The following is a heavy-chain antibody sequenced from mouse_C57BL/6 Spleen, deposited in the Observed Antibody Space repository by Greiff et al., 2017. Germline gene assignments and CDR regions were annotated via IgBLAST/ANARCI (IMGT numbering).Heavy chain of an antibody. D-gene: IGHD1-1*01. V-gene: IGHV1-54*01. Sequence: QVQLKQSGAELVRPGTSVKVSCKASGYAFTNYLIEWVKQRPGQGLEWIGVINPGSGGTNYNEKFKGKATLTADKSSSTAYMQLSSLTSEDSAVYFCARNHYYGCFDYWGQGTTLTVSS. CDR1: GYAFTNYL. CDR3: ARNHYYGCFDY. CDR2: INPGSGGT. J-gene: IGHJ2*01.